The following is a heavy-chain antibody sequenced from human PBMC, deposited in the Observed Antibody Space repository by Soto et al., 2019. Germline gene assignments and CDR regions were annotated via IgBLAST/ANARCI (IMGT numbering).Heavy chain of an antibody. CDR1: GSSISPYY. CDR2: IYYTGST. CDR3: TRVGGYYGDYPNFDY. Sequence: ETLSLTCTVSGSSISPYYWSWIRQPPGKGLEWIGYIYYTGSTKYNPSLKSRVTLSLGTSRNQLSLKLSSVTAADTAVYYCTRVGGYYGDYPNFDYWGPGTLVTVSS. D-gene: IGHD4-17*01. J-gene: IGHJ4*02. V-gene: IGHV4-59*01.